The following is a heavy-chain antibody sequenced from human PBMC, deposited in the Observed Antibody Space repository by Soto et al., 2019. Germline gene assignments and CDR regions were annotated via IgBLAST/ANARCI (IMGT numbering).Heavy chain of an antibody. Sequence: EVHLVESGGGLVKPGGSLRLSCAVSGFTFSSCTMNWVRQAPGKGLEWVSSISPSSGHIYYADSVKGRFAISRDNAKNSRFLQTTSLRCEDTAVYYCSGCSGGACHKNYGMDVWGQGTTVTVSS. J-gene: IGHJ6*02. CDR3: SGCSGGACHKNYGMDV. D-gene: IGHD2-15*01. CDR2: ISPSSGHI. CDR1: GFTFSSCT. V-gene: IGHV3-21*06.